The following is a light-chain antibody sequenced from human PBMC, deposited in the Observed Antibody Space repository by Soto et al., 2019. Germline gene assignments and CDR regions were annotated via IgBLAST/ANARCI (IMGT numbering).Light chain of an antibody. Sequence: VVTQSPGTLSLSPGETATHSGRASQSISSSSLAWYQHNPGQAPRLLGYAASSSATVIPDRFSGTGSWTDLTVTIRTLEPDDLTIYCCQHDGFSWFTFGPGTKVDIK. CDR3: QHDGFSWFT. V-gene: IGKV3-20*01. CDR1: QSISSSS. J-gene: IGKJ3*01. CDR2: AAS.